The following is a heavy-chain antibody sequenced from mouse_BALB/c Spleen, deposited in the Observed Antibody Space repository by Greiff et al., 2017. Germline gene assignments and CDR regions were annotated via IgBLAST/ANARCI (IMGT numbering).Heavy chain of an antibody. V-gene: IGHV1-54*01. CDR3: VRSGGRYDGGYAMDY. D-gene: IGHD2-14*01. CDR1: GYAFTNYL. Sequence: VQLQQSGAELVRPGTSVKVSCKASGYAFTNYLIEWVKQRPGQGLEWIGVINPGSGGTNYNEKFKGKATLTADKSSSTAYMQLSSLTSDDSAVYFCVRSGGRYDGGYAMDYWGQGTSVTVSS. J-gene: IGHJ4*01. CDR2: INPGSGGT.